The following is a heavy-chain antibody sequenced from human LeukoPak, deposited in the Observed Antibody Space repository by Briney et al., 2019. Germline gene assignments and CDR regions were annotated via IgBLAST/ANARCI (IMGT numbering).Heavy chain of an antibody. J-gene: IGHJ5*02. CDR2: IKQDGGEK. Sequence: GGSLRLSCAASGSTFSDYYMSWVRQAPGKGLEWVANIKQDGGEKYYVDSVKGRFTISRDNAKNSLYLQMNSLRAEDTAVYYCARVIWNNWFDPRGQGTLVTVSS. V-gene: IGHV3-7*01. CDR1: GSTFSDYY. D-gene: IGHD2/OR15-2a*01. CDR3: ARVIWNNWFDP.